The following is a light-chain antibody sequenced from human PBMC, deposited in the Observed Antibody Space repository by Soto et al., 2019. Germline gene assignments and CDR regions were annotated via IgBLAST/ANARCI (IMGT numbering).Light chain of an antibody. Sequence: AIRMTQSPSSFSASTGDRVTITCRASQDISSYLAWYQQKVGKAPKLLIYAAATLQRRAPSRFSGSGSGTDFTLTISRLQYEDFATYYCQQYFSYPYTFGQGTKLEI. CDR3: QQYFSYPYT. V-gene: IGKV1-8*01. CDR2: AAA. J-gene: IGKJ2*01. CDR1: QDISSY.